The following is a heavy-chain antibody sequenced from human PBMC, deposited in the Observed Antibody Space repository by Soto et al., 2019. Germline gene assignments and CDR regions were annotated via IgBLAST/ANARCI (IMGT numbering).Heavy chain of an antibody. Sequence: EVQLVESGGGLVQPGGSLRLSCAASGFTFSSYAMSWVRPAPGKGLGWVSAISGSGGSTYYADSVKGRFTISRDNSKNTLYLQMNSRRAEDTAVYYCAKDRLQSANEWLLGWFDPWGQGTLVTVSS. CDR2: ISGSGGST. D-gene: IGHD5-12*01. J-gene: IGHJ5*02. CDR1: GFTFSSYA. V-gene: IGHV3-23*04. CDR3: AKDRLQSANEWLLGWFDP.